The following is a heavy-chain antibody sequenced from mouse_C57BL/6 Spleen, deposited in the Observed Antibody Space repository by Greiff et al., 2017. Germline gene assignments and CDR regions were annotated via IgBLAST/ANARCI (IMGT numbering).Heavy chain of an antibody. Sequence: VQLKQSGPELVKPGASVKISCKASGYSFTGYYMNWVKQSPEKSLEWIGEINPSTGGTTYNQKFKAKATLTVDKSSSTAYMQLKSLTSEDSAVYYCARYDYGAMDDWGQGTSVTVSS. CDR3: ARYDYGAMDD. D-gene: IGHD2-4*01. CDR1: GYSFTGYY. J-gene: IGHJ4*01. V-gene: IGHV1-42*01. CDR2: INPSTGGT.